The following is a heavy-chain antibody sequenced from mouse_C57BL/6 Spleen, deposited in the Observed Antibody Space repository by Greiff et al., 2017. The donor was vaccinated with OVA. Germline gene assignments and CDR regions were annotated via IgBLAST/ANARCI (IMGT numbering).Heavy chain of an antibody. CDR2: IDPETGGT. J-gene: IGHJ2*01. D-gene: IGHD2-4*01. CDR1: GYTFTDYE. CDR3: TRYGHCDLGDY. V-gene: IGHV1-15*01. Sequence: VQLQQSGAELVRPGASVTLSCKASGYTFTDYEMHWVKQTPVHGLEWIGAIDPETGGTAYNQKFKGKAILTADKSSSTAYMELRSLTSEDSAVYYCTRYGHCDLGDYRGQGTTLTVSS.